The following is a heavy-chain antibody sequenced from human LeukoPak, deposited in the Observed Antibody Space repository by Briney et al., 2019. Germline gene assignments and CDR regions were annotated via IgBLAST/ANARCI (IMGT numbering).Heavy chain of an antibody. CDR3: AREGRWVRIAAAVTISDAFDI. J-gene: IGHJ3*02. CDR2: IKQDGSEK. Sequence: PGGSLRLSCAASGFTFSSYWMSWVRQAPGKGLEWVANIKQDGSEKYYVDSVKGRFTISRDNAKNSLYLQMNSLRAEDTAVYYCAREGRWVRIAAAVTISDAFDIWGQGTMVTVSS. V-gene: IGHV3-7*01. CDR1: GFTFSSYW. D-gene: IGHD6-13*01.